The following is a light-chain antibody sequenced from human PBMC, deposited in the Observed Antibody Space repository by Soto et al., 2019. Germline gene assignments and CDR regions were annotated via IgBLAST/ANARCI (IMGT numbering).Light chain of an antibody. CDR3: LQYNNWPRT. V-gene: IGKV3-15*01. CDR1: QSISSN. CDR2: GVF. J-gene: IGKJ1*01. Sequence: EIVMTQSPATLSVSPGAGGTLSCTASQSISSNVAWYQQKPGQAPRLLISGVFTRATGIPARFSGGGSGTELTRTISSLQSEDCAVYYCLQYNNWPRTFGQGTKLEIK.